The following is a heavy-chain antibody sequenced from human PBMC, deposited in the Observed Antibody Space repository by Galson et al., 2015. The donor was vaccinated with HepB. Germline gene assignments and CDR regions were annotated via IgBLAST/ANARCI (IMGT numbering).Heavy chain of an antibody. D-gene: IGHD3-10*01. Sequence: SVKVSCKASGYTFTDYHIHWVRQAPGQGLEWMGWINPGSGGTNYAQKFQGRVTMTRDTSISTAYVDLNRLTSDDTAVYYCAKVPIRQPRGDYYYMDVWGKGTRSPSP. V-gene: IGHV1-2*02. J-gene: IGHJ6*03. CDR2: INPGSGGT. CDR3: AKVPIRQPRGDYYYMDV. CDR1: GYTFTDYH.